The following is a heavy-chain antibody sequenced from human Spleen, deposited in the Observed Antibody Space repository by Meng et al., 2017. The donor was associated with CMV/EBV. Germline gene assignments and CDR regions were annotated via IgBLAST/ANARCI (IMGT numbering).Heavy chain of an antibody. D-gene: IGHD5-18*01. Sequence: SRGSVSSGRYYWSWIRQPPGKGLEWIGYIYYSGSTNYNPSLKSRVTMSVDTSKNQFSLKLSSVTAADTAVYYCARADGGLSYGPTIDYWGQGTLVTVSS. V-gene: IGHV4-61*01. CDR2: IYYSGST. CDR3: ARADGGLSYGPTIDY. J-gene: IGHJ4*02. CDR1: RGSVSSGRYY.